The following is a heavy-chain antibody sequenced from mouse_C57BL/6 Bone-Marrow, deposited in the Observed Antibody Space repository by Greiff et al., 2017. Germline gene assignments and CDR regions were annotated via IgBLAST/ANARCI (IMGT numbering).Heavy chain of an antibody. V-gene: IGHV5-9-1*02. CDR3: TREGTTAFDY. CDR1: GFTFSSYA. J-gene: IGHJ2*01. D-gene: IGHD1-2*01. Sequence: EVKLEESGEGLVKPGGSLKLSCAASGFTFSSYAMSWVRQTPEKRLEWVAYISSGGDYIYYADTVKGRFTISRDNARNTLYLQMSSLKSEDTAMYYCTREGTTAFDYWGQGTTLTVSS. CDR2: ISSGGDYI.